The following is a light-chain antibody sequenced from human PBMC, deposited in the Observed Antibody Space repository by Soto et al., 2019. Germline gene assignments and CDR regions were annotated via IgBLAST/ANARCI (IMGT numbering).Light chain of an antibody. CDR2: GAS. CDR3: QQYGSSQIT. J-gene: IGKJ5*01. CDR1: QSVSSN. V-gene: IGKV3-15*01. Sequence: EIVMTQSPVTLSVSPGERATLSCRASQSVSSNLAWYQQKPGQAPRLLIYGASTRATGIPARFSGSGSGTDFTLTISSLQSEDFAVYYCQQYGSSQITFGQGTRL.